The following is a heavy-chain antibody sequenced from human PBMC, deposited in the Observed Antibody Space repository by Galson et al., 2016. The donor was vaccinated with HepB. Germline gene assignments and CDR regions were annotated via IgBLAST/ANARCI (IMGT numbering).Heavy chain of an antibody. J-gene: IGHJ4*02. V-gene: IGHV3-33*01. Sequence: SLRLSCAASGFTFSSYGMRWVRQAPGKGLEWVAVICSDGDNKNYADSVKGRFTISRDNSKCTLSLQLNSLRVEDTAVYYCATEPSWNDYYFDYWGQGSLVTVSS. CDR2: ICSDGDNK. D-gene: IGHD1-1*01. CDR3: ATEPSWNDYYFDY. CDR1: GFTFSSYG.